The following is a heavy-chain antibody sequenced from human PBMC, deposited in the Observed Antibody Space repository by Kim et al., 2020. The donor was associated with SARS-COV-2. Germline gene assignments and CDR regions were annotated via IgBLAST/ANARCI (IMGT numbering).Heavy chain of an antibody. CDR2: IWYDGSNK. V-gene: IGHV3-33*01. CDR3: ARDRLSRLMITFGGVIDYGMHV. J-gene: IGHJ6*02. Sequence: GGSLRLSCAASGFTFSSYGMHWVRQAPGKGLEWVAVIWYDGSNKYYADSVKGRFTISRDNSKNTLYLQMNSLRAEDTAVYYCARDRLSRLMITFGGVIDYGMHVWGQGTTVTVSS. CDR1: GFTFSSYG. D-gene: IGHD3-16*02.